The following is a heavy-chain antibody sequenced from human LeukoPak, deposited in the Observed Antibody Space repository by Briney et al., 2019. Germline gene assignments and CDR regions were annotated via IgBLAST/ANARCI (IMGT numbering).Heavy chain of an antibody. CDR2: INHSGST. CDR1: GGSFSGYY. V-gene: IGHV4-34*01. Sequence: SSETLSLTCAVYGGSFSGYYWSWIRQPPGKGLEWIGEINHSGSTNYNPSLKSRVTISVDTSKNQFSLKLSSVTAADTAVYYCARASGYDYVWGSYRSDDAFDIWGQGTMVTVSS. CDR3: ARASGYDYVWGSYRSDDAFDI. D-gene: IGHD3-16*02. J-gene: IGHJ3*02.